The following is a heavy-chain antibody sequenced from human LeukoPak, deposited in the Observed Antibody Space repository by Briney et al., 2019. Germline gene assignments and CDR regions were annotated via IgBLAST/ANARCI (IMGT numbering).Heavy chain of an antibody. Sequence: GGSLRLSCAASGFTFSSYGMHWVRQAPGKGLEWVAVISYDGSNKYYADSVKGRFTISRDNSKNTLYLQMNSLRAEDTAVYYCAREARYSYGYEDYFDYWGQGTLVTVSS. CDR3: AREARYSYGYEDYFDY. D-gene: IGHD5-18*01. CDR1: GFTFSSYG. CDR2: ISYDGSNK. J-gene: IGHJ4*02. V-gene: IGHV3-30*19.